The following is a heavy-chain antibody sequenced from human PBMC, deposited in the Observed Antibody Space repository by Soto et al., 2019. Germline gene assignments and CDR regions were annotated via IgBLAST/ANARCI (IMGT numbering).Heavy chain of an antibody. Sequence: QVELVQSGGEVKKPGASVKVSCKASGYTFTSHGISWVRQAPGQGLEWVGWIKPNNDNSVSAQKCQDRVTLTTDTSTSTVYIELRSLRSDDTSFYYCARTPTCRRLGDHWGQGALVTVAS. CDR2: IKPNNDNS. V-gene: IGHV1-18*04. CDR1: GYTFTSHG. D-gene: IGHD2-15*01. CDR3: ARTPTCRRLGDH. J-gene: IGHJ4*02.